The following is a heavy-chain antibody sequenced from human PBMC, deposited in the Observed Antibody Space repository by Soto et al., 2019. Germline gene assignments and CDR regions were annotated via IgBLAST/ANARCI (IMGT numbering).Heavy chain of an antibody. CDR2: IYTSGGT. CDR1: GGSISSYY. J-gene: IGHJ6*02. CDR3: ARGSRLGYYYSGMDV. Sequence: SETLCLTCTVSGGSISSYYWSWIRQPTGKGLEWIGRIYTSGGTNYNPALESRVTMPVDTSKNQFSLKLSSVPAADTALYYCARGSRLGYYYSGMDVWGQGTTVTVSS. V-gene: IGHV4-4*07. D-gene: IGHD6-6*01.